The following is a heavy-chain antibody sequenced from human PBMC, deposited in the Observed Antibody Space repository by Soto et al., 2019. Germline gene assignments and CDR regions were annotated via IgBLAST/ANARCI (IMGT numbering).Heavy chain of an antibody. D-gene: IGHD3-22*01. Sequence: QVQLLQSGAEVKKPGSSVKVSCRVSGGNFRRYSVSWVRQARGQGLEWVGGIVPIFGTTNYAQRFQGRVTITADETTGTAYMELTTLTSDDTAVYYCARPDEGGYSSDHHYYYALDLWGQGTAVTVTS. CDR2: IVPIFGTT. V-gene: IGHV1-69*01. J-gene: IGHJ6*02. CDR3: ARPDEGGYSSDHHYYYALDL. CDR1: GGNFRRYS.